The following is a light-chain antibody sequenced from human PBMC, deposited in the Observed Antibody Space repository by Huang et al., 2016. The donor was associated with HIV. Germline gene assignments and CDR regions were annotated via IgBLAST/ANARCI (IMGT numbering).Light chain of an antibody. J-gene: IGKJ2*01. CDR1: QGISSY. V-gene: IGKV1-39*01. Sequence: DIQMTQSPSSLSASVGDRVTITCRASQGISSYLNWYQQKPGKAPKRLMYAAATLQSGVPSRFSGSGSGTDFTLTISSLQPADSATYYCQETYSIPYTFGQGTKLEIK. CDR2: AAA. CDR3: QETYSIPYT.